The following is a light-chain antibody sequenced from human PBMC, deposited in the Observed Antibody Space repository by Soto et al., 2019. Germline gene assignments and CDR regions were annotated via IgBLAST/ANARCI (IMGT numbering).Light chain of an antibody. V-gene: IGKV4-1*01. J-gene: IGKJ4*01. CDR2: WAS. CDR3: QQYFGIPLT. CDR1: RSLFHGYNNENF. Sequence: DIVMTQSPDSLAVSLGERATINFKSSRSLFHGYNNENFLAWYQQRPGQPPKLLFYWASTLQSEVPERFSGSWSETDFTLTISSLRAEDVAVYYCQQYFGIPLTFGGGTKVEIK.